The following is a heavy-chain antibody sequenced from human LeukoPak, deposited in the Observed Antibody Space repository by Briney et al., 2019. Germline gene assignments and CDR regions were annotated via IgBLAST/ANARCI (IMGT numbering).Heavy chain of an antibody. CDR3: ARDWLQLQS. CDR1: GGAISYYY. Sequence: PSETLSLTCTVSGGAISYYYWNWIRQPPGKGLEWIGYIYYTGNTNYNPSLKSRVTISVDTSKNQFSLKLSSVTAADTAVYYCARDWLQLQSWGQGTLVTVSS. J-gene: IGHJ5*02. D-gene: IGHD5-24*01. CDR2: IYYTGNT. V-gene: IGHV4-59*01.